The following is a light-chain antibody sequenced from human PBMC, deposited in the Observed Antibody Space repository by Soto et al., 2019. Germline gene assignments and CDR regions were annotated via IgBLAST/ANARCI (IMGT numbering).Light chain of an antibody. CDR1: SSDVGSYNL. V-gene: IGLV2-23*02. CDR3: CSYAGSSTVL. Sequence: QSVLTQPASVSGSPGQSITIPCTGTSSDVGSYNLVSWYQQHPGKAPKLMIYEVSKRPSGVSNLFSGSKSGNTASLTISGLQAEDEADYYCCSYAGSSTVLFGGGTQLTVL. CDR2: EVS. J-gene: IGLJ2*01.